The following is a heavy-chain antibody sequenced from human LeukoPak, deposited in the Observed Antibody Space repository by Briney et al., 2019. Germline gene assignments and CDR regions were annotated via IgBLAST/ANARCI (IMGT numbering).Heavy chain of an antibody. D-gene: IGHD3-3*01. CDR1: GYTVTGYY. V-gene: IGHV1-2*02. CDR3: ARVRVNYDFWSGYDGFDY. J-gene: IGHJ4*02. CDR2: INPNSGGT. Sequence: ASVKVSCKASGYTVTGYYMHWVRQAPGQGLEWMGWINPNSGGTNYAQKFQGRVTMTRDTSISTAYMELSRLRSDDTAVYYCARVRVNYDFWSGYDGFDYWGQGTLVTVSS.